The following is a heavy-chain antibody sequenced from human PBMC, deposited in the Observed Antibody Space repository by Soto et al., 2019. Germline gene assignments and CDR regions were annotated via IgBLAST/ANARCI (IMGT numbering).Heavy chain of an antibody. J-gene: IGHJ4*02. Sequence: SETLSLTCTVSGDSINNYYWSWIRQPPGKRLEWIGYIYYTGSTTYNPSLESRITMSVDTSKNQFSLKLSSVNAADTAVYYCAKYRRTEAAGFTLDYWGRGTVVTVSS. CDR3: AKYRRTEAAGFTLDY. D-gene: IGHD6-13*01. CDR1: GDSINNYY. CDR2: IYYTGST. V-gene: IGHV4-59*01.